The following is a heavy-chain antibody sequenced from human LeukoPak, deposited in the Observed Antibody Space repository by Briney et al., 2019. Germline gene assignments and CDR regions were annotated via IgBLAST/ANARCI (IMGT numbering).Heavy chain of an antibody. CDR2: IWYDGSNK. V-gene: IGHV3-33*01. CDR1: GFTFSSYG. CDR3: ARDNEAMEIYYFDY. D-gene: IGHD5-18*01. J-gene: IGHJ4*02. Sequence: GGSLRLSCAASGFTFSSYGMHWVGQAAGKGLKWVAVIWYDGSNKYYADSLQGRFTISRDNSKNTLYLQMNSLRAEDTAVYYCARDNEAMEIYYFDYWGQGTLVTVSS.